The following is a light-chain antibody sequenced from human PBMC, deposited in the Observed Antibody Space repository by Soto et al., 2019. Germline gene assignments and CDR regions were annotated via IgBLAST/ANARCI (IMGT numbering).Light chain of an antibody. CDR2: DVS. CDR3: CSHAGGYIYV. CDR1: SSDVGGYNY. J-gene: IGLJ1*01. V-gene: IGLV2-11*01. Sequence: QSALTQPRSVSGSPGQSVTISCTGTSSDVGGYNYVSWYQQHPGKAPKLLIYDVSKRPSGVPVRFSGFKSGNTASLTISGLRAVDEGDYFCCSHAGGYIYVFGAGTKVTVL.